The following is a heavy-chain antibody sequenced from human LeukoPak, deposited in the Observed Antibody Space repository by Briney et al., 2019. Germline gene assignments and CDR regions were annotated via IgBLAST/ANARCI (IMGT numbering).Heavy chain of an antibody. CDR2: ISGHNGDT. J-gene: IGHJ3*02. CDR3: ARDTRFGEEGQKNAFDI. D-gene: IGHD3-10*01. V-gene: IGHV1-18*01. CDR1: GYTFTSYG. Sequence: ASVKVSCKTSGYTFTSYGMSWVRQAPGHALAWMGWISGHNGDTDYAQILQGRVSITTHTSTSTAYMELRSLRSDDTAVYYCARDTRFGEEGQKNAFDIWGQGTMVTVSS.